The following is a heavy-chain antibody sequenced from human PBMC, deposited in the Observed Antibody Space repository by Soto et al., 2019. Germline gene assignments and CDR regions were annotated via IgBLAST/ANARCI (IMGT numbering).Heavy chain of an antibody. Sequence: QVQLQESGPGLVKPSGTLSLTCAVSGGSISSSNWWSWVRQPPGKGLEWIGEIYHSGSTNYNPSRKSRVTISVDKSKHQFSLKLSSVTAADTAVYYCARAEVIIDVPTYYYYGMDVWGQGTTVTVSS. CDR1: GGSISSSNW. D-gene: IGHD3-10*01. CDR3: ARAEVIIDVPTYYYYGMDV. CDR2: IYHSGST. J-gene: IGHJ6*02. V-gene: IGHV4-4*02.